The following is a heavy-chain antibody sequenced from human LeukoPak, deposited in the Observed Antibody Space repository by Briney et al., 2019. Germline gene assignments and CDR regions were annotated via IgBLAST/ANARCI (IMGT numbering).Heavy chain of an antibody. CDR1: GFSFSNAW. Sequence: PGGSLRLSCVAYGFSFSNAWMNWVRQAPGKGLEWVGRIYSKTNGGTTEYAAPVKGRFTISRDDSKSTLYLQMNSLETEDTALYYCTRGSVTYDSSDFDQWGQGTLVTVSS. V-gene: IGHV3-15*07. CDR2: IYSKTNGGTT. D-gene: IGHD3-22*01. CDR3: TRGSVTYDSSDFDQ. J-gene: IGHJ4*02.